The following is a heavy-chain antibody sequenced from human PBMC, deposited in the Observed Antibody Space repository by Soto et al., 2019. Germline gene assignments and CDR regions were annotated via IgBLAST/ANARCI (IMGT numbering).Heavy chain of an antibody. Sequence: QVQLVQSGAEVKKPGDSVKVSCKASGYTFTSYDINWVRQATGQALEWMGWMNPNSGNTGYAQKFQGRVTMTRNTSISTAYMELSSLKSEDTAVYYCARELSSSWRFDYWGQGTLVTVSS. CDR2: MNPNSGNT. V-gene: IGHV1-8*01. CDR3: ARELSSSWRFDY. D-gene: IGHD6-13*01. J-gene: IGHJ4*02. CDR1: GYTFTSYD.